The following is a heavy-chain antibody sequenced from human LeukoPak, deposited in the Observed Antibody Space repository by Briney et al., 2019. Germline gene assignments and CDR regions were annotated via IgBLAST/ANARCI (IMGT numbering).Heavy chain of an antibody. CDR1: GGSLSTYY. V-gene: IGHV4-59*01. J-gene: IGHJ4*02. Sequence: SETLSLTCTVSGGSLSTYYWNWIRQPPGKGLEWIGYIFYSGNSNCNPSLKSRVTMSVDGSKNQFSLNLTSVTAADTAVYYCARDRHSGYDYWGQGTLVTVSS. CDR3: ARDRHSGYDY. CDR2: IFYSGNS. D-gene: IGHD5-12*01.